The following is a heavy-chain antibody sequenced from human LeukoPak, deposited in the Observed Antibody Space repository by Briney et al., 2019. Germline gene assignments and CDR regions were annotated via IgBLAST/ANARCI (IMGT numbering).Heavy chain of an antibody. D-gene: IGHD3-10*01. V-gene: IGHV3-23*01. J-gene: IGHJ6*03. CDR2: ITESGDNT. CDR3: AAKTRLSAVTSYYYVDV. CDR1: AFTFPTYG. Sequence: GGSLRLSCSASAFTFPTYGMIWVRQAPGKGLEWVSSITESGDNTYYADSVKGRFTISRDNSKNTLYLQMNSLRAEDTAVYYCAAKTRLSAVTSYYYVDVWGKGTTATVSS.